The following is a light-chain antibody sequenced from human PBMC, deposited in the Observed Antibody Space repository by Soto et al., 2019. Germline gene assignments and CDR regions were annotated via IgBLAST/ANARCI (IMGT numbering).Light chain of an antibody. CDR2: DVN. J-gene: IGLJ1*01. Sequence: QSALTQPRSVSGSPGQSVTISCTGTSSDVGLYNYVSWYQQEAGKAPKLIIYDVNKRPSGVPDRFSGSKSGNTASLTISGLQADDEADYYCSSYAGSNNRGVFGSGTKVTVL. CDR1: SSDVGLYNY. CDR3: SSYAGSNNRGV. V-gene: IGLV2-11*01.